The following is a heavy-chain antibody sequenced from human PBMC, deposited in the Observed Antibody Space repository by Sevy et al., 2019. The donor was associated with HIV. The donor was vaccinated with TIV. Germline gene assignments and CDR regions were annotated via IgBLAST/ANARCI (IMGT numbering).Heavy chain of an antibody. D-gene: IGHD3-3*01. J-gene: IGHJ6*02. CDR2: ISSSSSYI. V-gene: IGHV3-21*01. Sequence: GGSLRLSCAASGFTFSSYSMNWVRQAPGKGLEWVSSISSSSSYIYYADSVKARFTIFRDNAKNSLYLLMNSLRAEDTAVYYCARDFSLYSYYDFWSGYAPRGMDVWGQGTTVTVSS. CDR3: ARDFSLYSYYDFWSGYAPRGMDV. CDR1: GFTFSSYS.